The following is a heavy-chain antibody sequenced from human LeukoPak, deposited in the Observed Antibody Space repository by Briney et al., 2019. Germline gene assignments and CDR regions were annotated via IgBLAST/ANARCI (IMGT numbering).Heavy chain of an antibody. D-gene: IGHD6-13*01. CDR3: ATGYSSSWSDY. V-gene: IGHV3-74*01. J-gene: IGHJ4*02. CDR1: GFTFTTYW. CDR2: IKGDEMTT. Sequence: PGGSLRLSCAASGFTFTTYWMHWVRQAPGKGLEWVSRIKGDEMTTNYADSVEGRFTISRDNAKNTVYLEINSLRAEDTAVYYCATGYSSSWSDYWGQGTLVTVSS.